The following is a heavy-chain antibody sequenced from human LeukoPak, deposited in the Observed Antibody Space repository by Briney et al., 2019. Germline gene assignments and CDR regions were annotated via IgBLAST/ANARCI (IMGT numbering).Heavy chain of an antibody. V-gene: IGHV3-23*01. CDR3: ARGLGAAAEGLIFDY. Sequence: PGGSLRLSCAASEFTFSSYAMSWVRQAPGKGLEWVSAISGSGGSTYYADSVKGRFTISRDNAKNSLYLQMNSLRAEDTAVYYCARGLGAAAEGLIFDYWGQGTLVTVSS. D-gene: IGHD6-13*01. CDR1: EFTFSSYA. J-gene: IGHJ4*02. CDR2: ISGSGGST.